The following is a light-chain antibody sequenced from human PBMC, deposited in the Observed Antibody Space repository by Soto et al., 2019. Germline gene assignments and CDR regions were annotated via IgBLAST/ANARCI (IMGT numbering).Light chain of an antibody. CDR3: AAWDDSLNGFV. CDR1: RSNIGSNT. Sequence: QSVLTQPPSASGTPGQRVTISCSGSRSNIGSNTVNWYQHLPGTAPKLLIYSINQRPSGVPDRFSGSRSGTSASLAISGLQSEDEADYYCAAWDDSLNGFVFGTGTKV. CDR2: SIN. V-gene: IGLV1-44*01. J-gene: IGLJ1*01.